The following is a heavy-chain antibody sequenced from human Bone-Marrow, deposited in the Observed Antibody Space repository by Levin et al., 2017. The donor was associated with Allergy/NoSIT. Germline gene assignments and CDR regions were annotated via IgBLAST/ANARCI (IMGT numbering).Heavy chain of an antibody. CDR3: ARAGTAMSTGALDI. CDR2: IYSGGST. D-gene: IGHD5-18*01. CDR1: GFTVSNNY. V-gene: IGHV3-53*05. J-gene: IGHJ3*02. Sequence: GGSLRLSCAASGFTVSNNYMSWVRQAPGKGLEWVSLIYSGGSTYYADSVKGRFTISRDSSKNTLYLQMNSLRAEDTAVFYCARAGTAMSTGALDIWGQGTVVTVSS.